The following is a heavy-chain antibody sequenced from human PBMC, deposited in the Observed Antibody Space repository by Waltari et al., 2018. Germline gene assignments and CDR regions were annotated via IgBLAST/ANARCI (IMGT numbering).Heavy chain of an antibody. CDR3: ASPSDTAMGLGGMDV. Sequence: QVQLVQSGSELKKPGASVRVSCKASGYTFISFVVNWVRQAPGQGLGWMGWINTNTGNPTYAQGFTGRFVFSLDTSVSTAYLQISSLKAEDTAVYYCASPSDTAMGLGGMDVWGQGTTVTVSS. V-gene: IGHV7-4-1*02. CDR1: GYTFISFV. CDR2: INTNTGNP. D-gene: IGHD5-18*01. J-gene: IGHJ6*02.